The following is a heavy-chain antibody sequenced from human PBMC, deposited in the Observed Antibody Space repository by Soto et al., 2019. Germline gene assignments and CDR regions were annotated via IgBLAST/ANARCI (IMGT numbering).Heavy chain of an antibody. Sequence: SETLSLTCTVSGGSFSSSTYYWGWIRQPPGKGLEWIGSMYSGGNTYYNPSLKSRVTVSVDTSKNHFSLKLTSVTAADTAMYYCARQPYDSTGYYYGAWGQGTLVTVAS. CDR2: MYSGGNT. CDR3: ARQPYDSTGYYYGA. D-gene: IGHD3-22*01. V-gene: IGHV4-39*01. J-gene: IGHJ5*02. CDR1: GGSFSSSTYY.